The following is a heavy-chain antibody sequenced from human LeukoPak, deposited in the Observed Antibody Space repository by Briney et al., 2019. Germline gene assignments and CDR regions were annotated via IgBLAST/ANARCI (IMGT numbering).Heavy chain of an antibody. CDR2: ISYDGSNK. J-gene: IGHJ4*02. V-gene: IGHV3-30*18. Sequence: GRSLRLYCAASGFTSSSYGMHWVRQAPGKGLEWVAVISYDGSNKYYADSVKGRFTISRDNSKNTLYLQMNSLRAEDTAVYYCAKDLRYYDSSCYSDYWGQGTLVTVSS. CDR1: GFTSSSYG. CDR3: AKDLRYYDSSCYSDY. D-gene: IGHD3-22*01.